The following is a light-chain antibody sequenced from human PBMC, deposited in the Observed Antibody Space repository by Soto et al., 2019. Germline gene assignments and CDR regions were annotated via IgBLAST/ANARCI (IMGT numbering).Light chain of an antibody. CDR2: AAS. CDR1: QDISDY. J-gene: IGKJ5*01. CDR3: QQYITYPIT. Sequence: DIQLTQSPSFLSASVGDRVTITCPASQDISDYLAWHQQRPGKAPKLLIYAASTLHSGVPSKFSGSGSGTHFTLTISSLQPEDFATYYCQQYITYPITFGQGTRLEIK. V-gene: IGKV1-9*01.